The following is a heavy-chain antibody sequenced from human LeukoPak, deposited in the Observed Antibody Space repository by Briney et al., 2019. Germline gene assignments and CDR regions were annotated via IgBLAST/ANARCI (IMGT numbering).Heavy chain of an antibody. CDR2: VGDSGDST. CDR3: AKDHGFLSSGWNPLFDY. D-gene: IGHD6-19*01. Sequence: PGGSLRLSCAASGFTFSSYAMNWVRQAPGKGLEWVSTVGDSGDSTYYADSVKGRVTISRDNSEDTLYLQMNSLRAEDTAVYYCAKDHGFLSSGWNPLFDYWGQGSLVTVSS. V-gene: IGHV3-23*01. CDR1: GFTFSSYA. J-gene: IGHJ4*02.